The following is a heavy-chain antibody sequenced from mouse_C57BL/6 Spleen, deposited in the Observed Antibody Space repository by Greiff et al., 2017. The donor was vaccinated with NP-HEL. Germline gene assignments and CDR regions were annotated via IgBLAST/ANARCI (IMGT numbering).Heavy chain of an antibody. V-gene: IGHV5-16*01. J-gene: IGHJ3*01. Sequence: EVKLVESEGGLVQPGSSMKLSCTASGFTFSDYYMAWVRQVPEKGLEWVANINYDGSSTYYLDSLKSRFIISRDNAKNILYLQMSSLKSEDTATYYCARDDSGTGFAYWGQGTLVTVSA. CDR2: INYDGSST. CDR3: ARDDSGTGFAY. D-gene: IGHD4-1*01. CDR1: GFTFSDYY.